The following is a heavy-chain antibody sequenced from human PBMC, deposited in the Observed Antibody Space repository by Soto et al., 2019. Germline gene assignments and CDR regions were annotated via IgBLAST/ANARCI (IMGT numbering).Heavy chain of an antibody. CDR3: AREGDSTVYDSDSYYFYGMDV. CDR1: GGTFSSYA. D-gene: IGHD5-12*01. Sequence: GASVKVSCKASGGTFSSYAISWVRQAPGQGLEWMGGIIPIFGTANYAQKFQGRVTMTTDTSISTAYMELSSLRSEDSAVYYCAREGDSTVYDSDSYYFYGMDVWGQGTTVTVSS. CDR2: IIPIFGTA. J-gene: IGHJ6*02. V-gene: IGHV1-69*05.